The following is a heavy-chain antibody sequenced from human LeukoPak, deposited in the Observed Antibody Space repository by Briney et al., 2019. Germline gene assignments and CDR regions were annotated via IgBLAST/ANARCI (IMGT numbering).Heavy chain of an antibody. CDR1: GFTFSTYF. Sequence: GGSLRLSCAASGFTFSTYFMSWVRQAPGKGLESVAIIKEDGSEKFYVDSVKGRFTISRDNAKNSLYLDMNGLGAEDAAVYYCARDGPPRTAFDIWGQGTMVTVSS. V-gene: IGHV3-7*01. CDR2: IKEDGSEK. J-gene: IGHJ3*02. CDR3: ARDGPPRTAFDI.